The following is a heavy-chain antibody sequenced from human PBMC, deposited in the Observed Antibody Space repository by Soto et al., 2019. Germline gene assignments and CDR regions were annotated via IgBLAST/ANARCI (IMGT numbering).Heavy chain of an antibody. Sequence: GASVKVSCKASGGTFSSYAISWVRQAPGQGLEWMGGIIPIFGTANYAQKFQGRVTITADESTSTAYMELSSLRSEDTAVYYCARVCSSTSCYSDYWGQGTLVNVSS. V-gene: IGHV1-69*13. D-gene: IGHD2-2*02. CDR3: ARVCSSTSCYSDY. CDR1: GGTFSSYA. CDR2: IIPIFGTA. J-gene: IGHJ4*02.